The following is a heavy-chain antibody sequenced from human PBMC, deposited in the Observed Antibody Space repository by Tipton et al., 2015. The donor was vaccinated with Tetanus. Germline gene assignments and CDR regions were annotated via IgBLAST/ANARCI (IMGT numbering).Heavy chain of an antibody. D-gene: IGHD7-27*01. CDR1: GDSISSYY. CDR3: ARIRQVGKPGPFFDY. CDR2: IYYSGST. J-gene: IGHJ4*02. V-gene: IGHV4-59*01. Sequence: TLSLTCTVSGDSISSYYWSWIRQPPGRGLEWIGHIYYSGSTNYNPSLRSRVTISVDTSKNQFSLKLSSVTAADTAVYYCARIRQVGKPGPFFDYWGQGTLVTVSS.